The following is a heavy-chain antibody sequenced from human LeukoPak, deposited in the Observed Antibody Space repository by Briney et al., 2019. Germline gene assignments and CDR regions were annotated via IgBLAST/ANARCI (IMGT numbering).Heavy chain of an antibody. V-gene: IGHV3-74*01. J-gene: IGHJ4*02. CDR2: INGDGRTI. Sequence: GGSLRLSCEASGFTFNGHWMHWVRQAPGKGLVWVSLINGDGRTISYADSVKGRFTISRDNAKNRLYLQMNSLGAEDTAVYYCASTIGSAGTQYWGQGTLVTVSS. CDR3: ASTIGSAGTQY. D-gene: IGHD6-13*01. CDR1: GFTFNGHW.